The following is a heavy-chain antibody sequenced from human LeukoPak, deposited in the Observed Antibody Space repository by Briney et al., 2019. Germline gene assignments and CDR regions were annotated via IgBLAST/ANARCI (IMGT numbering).Heavy chain of an antibody. CDR3: TTGGAMVRGALF. D-gene: IGHD3-10*01. CDR1: GFTFGNAW. Sequence: GGSLILSCAASGFTFGNAWMSWVRQAPGKGLEWVGRIKSKTDGGTTDYSAPVKGRFTISRDDSKNTLYLQVNSLQTEDTAVYYCTTGGAMVRGALFWGQGTLVTVSS. CDR2: IKSKTDGGTT. V-gene: IGHV3-15*01. J-gene: IGHJ4*02.